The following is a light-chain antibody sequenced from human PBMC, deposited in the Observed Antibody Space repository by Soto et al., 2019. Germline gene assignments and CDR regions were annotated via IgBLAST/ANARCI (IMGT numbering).Light chain of an antibody. V-gene: IGKV3-11*01. CDR3: QQRSNFIT. CDR2: GAS. J-gene: IGKJ5*01. CDR1: QRITT. Sequence: EIVMTQSPATLSLSPGERATLSCRASQRITTVAWYQQKPGQAPRLLIYGASSRATGIPDRFSGSGSGTDFTLTISSLEPEDFAVYYCQQRSNFITFGQGTRLEIK.